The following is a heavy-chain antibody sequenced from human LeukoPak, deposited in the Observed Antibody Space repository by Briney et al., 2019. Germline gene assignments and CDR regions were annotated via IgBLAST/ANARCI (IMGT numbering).Heavy chain of an antibody. CDR1: GFTFSSYG. V-gene: IGHV3-30*02. J-gene: IGHJ4*02. Sequence: PGGSLRLSCAASGFTFSSYGMHWVRQAPGKGLEWVAVIWYDGSNKYYADSVKGRFTISRDNSKNTLYPQMNSLRAEDTAVYYCAGASGYDFGFDYWGQGTLVTVSS. CDR2: IWYDGSNK. D-gene: IGHD5-12*01. CDR3: AGASGYDFGFDY.